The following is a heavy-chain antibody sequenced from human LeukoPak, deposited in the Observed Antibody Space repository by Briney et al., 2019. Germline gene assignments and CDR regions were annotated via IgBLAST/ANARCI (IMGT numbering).Heavy chain of an antibody. J-gene: IGHJ4*02. CDR3: AKDGDWAFDH. D-gene: IGHD2-21*02. Sequence: KPGGSLRLSCAASGFTFSSYSMNWVRQAPGKGLEWVSSISSSSSYIYYADSVKGRFTISRDNAKNSLSLQMNSLRVEDTAMYYCAKDGDWAFDHWAQGTLVSVSS. CDR1: GFTFSSYS. V-gene: IGHV3-21*01. CDR2: ISSSSSYI.